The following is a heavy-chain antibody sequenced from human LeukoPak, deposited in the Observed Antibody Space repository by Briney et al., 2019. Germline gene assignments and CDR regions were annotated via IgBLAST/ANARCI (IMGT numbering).Heavy chain of an antibody. V-gene: IGHV3-15*01. CDR2: IKSKTDGGTT. CDR3: TPRIAVAGSLDY. J-gene: IGHJ4*02. CDR1: RFTFSSYA. Sequence: PGGSRRLSCAASRFTFSSYAMSWVRQAPGKGREWVGRIKSKTDGGTTDYAAPVKGRFTISRDDSKNTLNLQMNSLKTEDTAVYYCTPRIAVAGSLDYWGQGTLVTVSS. D-gene: IGHD6-19*01.